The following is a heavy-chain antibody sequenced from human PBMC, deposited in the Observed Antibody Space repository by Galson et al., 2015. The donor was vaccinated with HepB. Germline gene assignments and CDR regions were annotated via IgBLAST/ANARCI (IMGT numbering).Heavy chain of an antibody. J-gene: IGHJ4*02. V-gene: IGHV3-48*03. D-gene: IGHD3-10*01. CDR2: ISSNGYMI. Sequence: SLRLSCAASGFTFGAYEMNWVRQAPGEGLEWISYISSNGYMIYYAESVKGRFTGSRDNARGSLYLQMNSLRVEDTAVYYCVKDDALWSWYFDSWGQGILVTVSS. CDR3: VKDDALWSWYFDS. CDR1: GFTFGAYE.